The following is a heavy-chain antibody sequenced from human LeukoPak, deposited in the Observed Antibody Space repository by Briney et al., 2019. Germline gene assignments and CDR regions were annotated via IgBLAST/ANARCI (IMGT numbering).Heavy chain of an antibody. J-gene: IGHJ5*02. CDR1: GLTFSSYW. Sequence: GGSLRLSCAASGLTFSSYWMSWVRQAPGKGLEWVANIKQDGSEKYYVDSVKGRFTISRDNAKNSLYLQMNSLRAEDTAVYYCARLAKNWFDPWGQGTLVTVSS. CDR3: ARLAKNWFDP. V-gene: IGHV3-7*01. CDR2: IKQDGSEK.